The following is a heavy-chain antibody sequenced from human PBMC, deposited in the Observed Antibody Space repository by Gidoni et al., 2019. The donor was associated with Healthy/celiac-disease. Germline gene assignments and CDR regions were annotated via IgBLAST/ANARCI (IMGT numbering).Heavy chain of an antibody. V-gene: IGHV3-23*01. CDR2: ISGSGGST. CDR1: RFTFRSYA. Sequence: EVQLLESGGGLVQPGGSLRLSCADSRFTFRSYAMSWVRQAPGKGLEWVSAISGSGGSTYYADSVKGRFTISRDNSKNTLYLQMNSLRAEDTAVYYCAKDRGVVYYYDSSGYSWGQGTLVTVSS. J-gene: IGHJ4*02. D-gene: IGHD3-22*01. CDR3: AKDRGVVYYYDSSGYS.